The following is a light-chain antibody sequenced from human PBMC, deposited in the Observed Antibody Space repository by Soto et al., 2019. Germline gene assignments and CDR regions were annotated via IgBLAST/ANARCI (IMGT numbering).Light chain of an antibody. CDR2: MAS. V-gene: IGKV1-5*03. CDR1: QSISSS. CDR3: QQYHTYSRT. J-gene: IGKJ1*01. Sequence: DIEMTQSPSTLSASVGDRITITCRASQSISSSLAWYQQKPGKAPRILIYMASNLQSGVPSRFGGGGSGTEFTLTVSSLQPEDFATYYCQQYHTYSRTFGQGTKVDIK.